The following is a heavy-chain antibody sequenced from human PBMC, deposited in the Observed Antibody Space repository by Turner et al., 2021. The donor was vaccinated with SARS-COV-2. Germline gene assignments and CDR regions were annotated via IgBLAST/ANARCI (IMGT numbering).Heavy chain of an antibody. D-gene: IGHD2-15*01. CDR3: ARGHCTGGRCDYYYGMDV. Sequence: QVQLVESGGGVVQPGRSLRLSCAASGFTFSSYGMHWVRQAPGKGLEWVAVIWYDGSNKYYTDSVKGRFTISRDNSKNTLFLQMNSLRAEDTAVYYCARGHCTGGRCDYYYGMDVWGQGTTVTVSS. J-gene: IGHJ6*02. CDR1: GFTFSSYG. CDR2: IWYDGSNK. V-gene: IGHV3-33*01.